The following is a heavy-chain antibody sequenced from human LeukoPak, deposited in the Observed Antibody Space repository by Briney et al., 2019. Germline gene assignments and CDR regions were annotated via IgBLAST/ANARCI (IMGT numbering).Heavy chain of an antibody. V-gene: IGHV3-48*03. J-gene: IGHJ4*02. CDR2: ISTSGSTI. Sequence: GGSLRLSCAASGFTFNTYEMNWVRQAPGKGLEWVSYISTSGSTIYYADSVKGRFTISRDNAKNSLYLQMNSLRGEDTAVYYCARGRGYSYGYFFDYWGQGTLVTVSS. D-gene: IGHD5-18*01. CDR3: ARGRGYSYGYFFDY. CDR1: GFTFNTYE.